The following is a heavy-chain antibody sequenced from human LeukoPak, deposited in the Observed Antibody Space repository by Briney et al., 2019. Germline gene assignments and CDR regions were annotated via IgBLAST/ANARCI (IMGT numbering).Heavy chain of an antibody. J-gene: IGHJ4*02. CDR3: ARDSSSWYF. Sequence: GGSLRLSCAASGFTFSAYAMTWVRQAPGKGLEWVSVISGNGGSTYYADSVKGRFTISRDNSKNTLFLQMNSLRAEDTAVYYCARDSSSWYFWGQGTLVTVSS. CDR1: GFTFSAYA. D-gene: IGHD6-13*01. V-gene: IGHV3-23*01. CDR2: ISGNGGST.